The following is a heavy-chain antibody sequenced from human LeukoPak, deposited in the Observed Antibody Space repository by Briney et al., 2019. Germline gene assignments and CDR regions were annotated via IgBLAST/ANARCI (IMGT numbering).Heavy chain of an antibody. J-gene: IGHJ4*02. CDR3: ARPQYSSFYFDY. CDR1: GYSISSGYH. Sequence: PSETLSLTCAVSGYSISSGYHWGWIRQPPGKGLEWIGSIYHSGSTYYNPSLKSRVTISVDTSKNQFSLKLSSVTAADTAVYYCARPQYSSFYFDYWGQGTLVTVSS. V-gene: IGHV4-38-2*01. CDR2: IYHSGST. D-gene: IGHD6-6*01.